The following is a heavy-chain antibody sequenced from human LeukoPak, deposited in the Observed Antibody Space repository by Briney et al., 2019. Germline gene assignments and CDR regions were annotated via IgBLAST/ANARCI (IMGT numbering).Heavy chain of an antibody. J-gene: IGHJ4*02. CDR2: ISHDESSK. CDR3: AKVRGILWFGESSYFDQ. CDR1: GYTFSSYG. Sequence: GGSLRLSCVASGYTFSSYGMHWVREAPGEGLGWVGVISHDESSKYYADSVKGRFTISRDNHKNTLYLQINSLRAEDTAGYYCAKVRGILWFGESSYFDQWRQET. D-gene: IGHD3-10*01. V-gene: IGHV3-30*18.